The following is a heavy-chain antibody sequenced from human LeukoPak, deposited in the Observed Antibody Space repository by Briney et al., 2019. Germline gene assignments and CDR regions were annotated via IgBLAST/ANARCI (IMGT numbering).Heavy chain of an antibody. Sequence: PSETLSLTCTVSGGSISSGSYYWSWIRQPAGKGLEWIGRIYTSGSTNYNPSLKSRVTISVDTSKNQFSLKLSSVTAADTAVYYCARLGVGNCSGGSCYSGWFDPWGQGTLVTVSS. CDR2: IYTSGST. CDR1: GGSISSGSYY. CDR3: ARLGVGNCSGGSCYSGWFDP. J-gene: IGHJ5*02. D-gene: IGHD2-15*01. V-gene: IGHV4-61*02.